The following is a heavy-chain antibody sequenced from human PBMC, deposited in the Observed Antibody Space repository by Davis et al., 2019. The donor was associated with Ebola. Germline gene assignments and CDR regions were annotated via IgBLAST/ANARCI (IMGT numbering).Heavy chain of an antibody. Sequence: SETLSLTCTVSGGSVSSGSYYWSWIRQPPGKGLEWIGYICYSGSTNYNPSLKSRVTISVDTSKNQFSLKLSSVTAADTAVYYCARVPAAARYYYDGMDVWGKGTTVTVSS. CDR3: ARVPAAARYYYDGMDV. CDR2: ICYSGST. D-gene: IGHD2-2*01. J-gene: IGHJ6*04. CDR1: GGSVSSGSYY. V-gene: IGHV4-61*01.